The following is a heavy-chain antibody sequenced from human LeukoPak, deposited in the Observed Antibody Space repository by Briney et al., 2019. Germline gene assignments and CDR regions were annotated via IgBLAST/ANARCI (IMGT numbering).Heavy chain of an antibody. CDR2: IYYSGSA. Sequence: PSETLSLTCTVSGGSVSSGSYYWSWIRQPPGKGLEWIAFIYYSGSANYNPSLKSRVTISVDTSKYQFSLKLSSVTTADTAVYYCARGRDYYDTSAGYWGQGTLVTVSS. J-gene: IGHJ4*02. V-gene: IGHV4-61*01. CDR1: GGSVSSGSYY. D-gene: IGHD3-22*01. CDR3: ARGRDYYDTSAGY.